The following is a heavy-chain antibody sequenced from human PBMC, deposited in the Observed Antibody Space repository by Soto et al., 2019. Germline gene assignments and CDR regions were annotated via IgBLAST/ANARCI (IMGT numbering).Heavy chain of an antibody. CDR1: GCTFSSYA. Sequence: GASVKVSCKASGCTFSSYAISWLRLAPGQGREWVGGIIAIFGTANYAQTFKGRVTITADKSTSTAYMELSSLRSEDTAVSYCARERTSSKYYDFWSGYFRWFHPWGQGTLVTVSS. CDR2: IIAIFGTA. CDR3: ARERTSSKYYDFWSGYFRWFHP. V-gene: IGHV1-69*06. D-gene: IGHD3-3*01. J-gene: IGHJ5*02.